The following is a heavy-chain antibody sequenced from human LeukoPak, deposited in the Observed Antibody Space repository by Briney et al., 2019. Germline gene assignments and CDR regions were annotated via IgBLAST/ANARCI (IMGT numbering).Heavy chain of an antibody. D-gene: IGHD5-18*01. V-gene: IGHV1-69*13. Sequence: SSVKVSCKASGGTFSSYAISWVRQAPGQGLEWMGGIIPIFGTANYAQKFQGRVTITADESTSTAYMELSSLRSEDTAVYYCARVGGIQLWNNYYFDYWGQGTLVTVSS. CDR2: IIPIFGTA. J-gene: IGHJ4*02. CDR3: ARVGGIQLWNNYYFDY. CDR1: GGTFSSYA.